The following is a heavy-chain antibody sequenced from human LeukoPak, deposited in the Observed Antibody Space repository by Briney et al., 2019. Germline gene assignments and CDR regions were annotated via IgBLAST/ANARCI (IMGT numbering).Heavy chain of an antibody. J-gene: IGHJ2*01. D-gene: IGHD4-17*01. CDR3: ARGVYGDYGVWYFDL. CDR2: IYHSGST. V-gene: IGHV4-4*02. CDR1: GGSISSSNW. Sequence: SGTLSLTCAVSGGSISSSNWWSWVRQPPGKGLEWIGEIYHSGSTNYNPSLKSRVTISVDKSKNQFSLKLSSVTAADTAVYYCARGVYGDYGVWYFDLWGRGTLVTVSS.